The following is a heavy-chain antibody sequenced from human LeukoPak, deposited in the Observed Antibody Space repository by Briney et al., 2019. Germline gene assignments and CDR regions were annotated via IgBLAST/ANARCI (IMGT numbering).Heavy chain of an antibody. V-gene: IGHV3-15*07. CDR1: GFTFSNAW. J-gene: IGHJ6*02. CDR2: IKSKTDGGTT. CDR3: AKSGGGEYGMDV. D-gene: IGHD2-15*01. Sequence: GGSLRLSCAASGFTFSNAWMNWVRQAPGKGLEWVGRIKSKTDGGTTDYAAPVKGRFTISRDDSKNTLYLQMNSLKTEDTAVYYCAKSGGGEYGMDVWGQGTTVTVSS.